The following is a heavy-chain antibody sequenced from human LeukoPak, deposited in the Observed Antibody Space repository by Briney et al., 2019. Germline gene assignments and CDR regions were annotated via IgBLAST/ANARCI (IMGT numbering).Heavy chain of an antibody. J-gene: IGHJ4*02. V-gene: IGHV3-23*01. D-gene: IGHD3-10*01. Sequence: PGGSLRLSYAASGFAFSNYAMSWVRQAPGKGLEWVSSLSGGGDSRYYADSVMGRFTISRDNSKNTLYLQMNSLRAEDTAVYYCAKAVRSMVTGGGYFASWGQGTLVTVSS. CDR3: AKAVRSMVTGGGYFAS. CDR1: GFAFSNYA. CDR2: LSGGGDSR.